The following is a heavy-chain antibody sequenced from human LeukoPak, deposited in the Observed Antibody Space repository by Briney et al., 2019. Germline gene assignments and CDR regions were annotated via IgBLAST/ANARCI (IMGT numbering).Heavy chain of an antibody. V-gene: IGHV4-59*08. J-gene: IGHJ4*02. Sequence: PSETLSLTCTVSGGSISSYYWSWIRQPPGEGLEWIGYIYYSGSTNYNPSLKSRVTISVDTSKNQFSLKLSSVTAADTAVYYCARHDYYDSSGYLFDYWGQGTLVTFSS. CDR2: IYYSGST. D-gene: IGHD3-22*01. CDR1: GGSISSYY. CDR3: ARHDYYDSSGYLFDY.